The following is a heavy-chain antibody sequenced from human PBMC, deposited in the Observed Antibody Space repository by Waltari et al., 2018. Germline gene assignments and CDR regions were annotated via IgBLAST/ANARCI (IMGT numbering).Heavy chain of an antibody. CDR1: GFSLSTSGVG. CDR3: AHATGYYYGSGSYYNLVAFDI. D-gene: IGHD3-10*01. CDR2: IYWNDDK. Sequence: QITLKESGPTLVKPTQTLTLTCTFSGFSLSTSGVGVGWIRQPPGTALEWLALIYWNDDKRYSPSLKSRLTITKDTSKNQVVLTMTNMDPVDTATYYCAHATGYYYGSGSYYNLVAFDIWGQGTMVTVSS. J-gene: IGHJ3*02. V-gene: IGHV2-5*01.